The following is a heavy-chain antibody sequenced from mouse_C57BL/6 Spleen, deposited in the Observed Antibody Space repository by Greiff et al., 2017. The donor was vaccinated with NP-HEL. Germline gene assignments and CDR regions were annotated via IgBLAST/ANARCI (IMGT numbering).Heavy chain of an antibody. Sequence: VQLQQSGPELVKPGASVKISCKASGYAFSSSWMNWVKQRPGKGLEWIGRIYPGDGDTNYNGKFKGKATLTADKSSSTAYMQLSSLTSEDSAVYFCAREDYGNYGGYAMGYWGPGTSVTVSS. D-gene: IGHD2-1*01. J-gene: IGHJ4*01. CDR3: AREDYGNYGGYAMGY. CDR1: GYAFSSSW. V-gene: IGHV1-82*01. CDR2: IYPGDGDT.